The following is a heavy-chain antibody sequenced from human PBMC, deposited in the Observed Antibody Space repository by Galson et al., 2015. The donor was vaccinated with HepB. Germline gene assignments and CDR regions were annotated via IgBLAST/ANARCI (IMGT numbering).Heavy chain of an antibody. Sequence: SLRLSCAASGFTFDDYAMHWVRQAPGKGLEWVSGISWNSGSIGYADSVKGRFTISRDNAKNSLYLQMNSLRAEDTALYYCAKDSAVGVGGSYRSWGQGTLVTVSS. J-gene: IGHJ4*02. CDR3: AKDSAVGVGGSYRS. CDR1: GFTFDDYA. CDR2: ISWNSGSI. D-gene: IGHD3-16*02. V-gene: IGHV3-9*01.